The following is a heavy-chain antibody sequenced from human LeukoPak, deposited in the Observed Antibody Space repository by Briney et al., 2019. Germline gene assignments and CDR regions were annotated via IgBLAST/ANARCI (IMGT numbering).Heavy chain of an antibody. J-gene: IGHJ3*02. CDR3: ARSYTTSPDAFDI. CDR1: GYGFSSYW. D-gene: IGHD6-6*01. CDR2: IDPDDSDT. V-gene: IGHV5-51*01. Sequence: GESLKISCKGSGYGFSSYWIGWVRQMPGKGLEWMGIIDPDDSDTRYSPSFQGQVTISADKSISTAYLQWSSLKASDTAMYYCARSYTTSPDAFDIWGQGTMVTVSS.